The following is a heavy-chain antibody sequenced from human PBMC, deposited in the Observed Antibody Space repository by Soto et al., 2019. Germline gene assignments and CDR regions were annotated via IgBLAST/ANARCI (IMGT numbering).Heavy chain of an antibody. V-gene: IGHV5-10-1*01. CDR3: ARHTAAGPYYFDY. D-gene: IGHD6-13*01. Sequence: HVTISADKSISTAYLQWSSLKASDTAMYYCARHTAAGPYYFDYWGQGTLVTVSS. J-gene: IGHJ4*02.